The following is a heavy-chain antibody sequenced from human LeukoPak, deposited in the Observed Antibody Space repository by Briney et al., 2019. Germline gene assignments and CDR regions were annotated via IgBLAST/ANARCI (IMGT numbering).Heavy chain of an antibody. CDR2: ISSNGGST. D-gene: IGHD3-16*01. V-gene: IGHV3-64*01. CDR3: AVGLRLGESLLQEAEYYFDY. J-gene: IGHJ4*02. CDR1: GFTFSSYA. Sequence: GGTLRLSCAASGFTFSSYAMHWVRQAPGKGLEYVSAISSNGGSTYYANSVKGRFIISRDNSKNTLYLQMGSLRAEDMAVYYCAVGLRLGESLLQEAEYYFDYWGQGTLVTVSS.